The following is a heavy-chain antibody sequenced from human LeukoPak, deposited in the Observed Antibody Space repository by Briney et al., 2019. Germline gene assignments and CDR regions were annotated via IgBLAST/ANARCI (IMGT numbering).Heavy chain of an antibody. Sequence: GGSLRLSCAASGFSFSNYGMNWVRQAPGKGLEWVSLISSSSSYIYYADSVKGRLTISRDNAKNSLYLQMNSPRAEDTAVYYCARCRNGYRNDVFDIWGQGTMVTVSS. J-gene: IGHJ3*02. V-gene: IGHV3-21*01. CDR1: GFSFSNYG. D-gene: IGHD5-24*01. CDR2: ISSSSSYI. CDR3: ARCRNGYRNDVFDI.